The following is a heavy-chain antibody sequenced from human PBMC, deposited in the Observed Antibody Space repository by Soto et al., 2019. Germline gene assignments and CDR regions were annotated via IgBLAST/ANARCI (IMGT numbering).Heavy chain of an antibody. V-gene: IGHV3-23*01. CDR3: AQFGVPPGRFDY. CDR2: ISGSGGST. J-gene: IGHJ4*02. Sequence: PVGSLRLSCAASGFTFSTYAMSWVRQAPGKGLECVSAISGSGGSTYYADSVKSRLTITKDTSKNQVVLTMTNMDPVDTATYYCAQFGVPPGRFDYWGQGALVTVSS. CDR1: GFTFSTYA. D-gene: IGHD3-16*01.